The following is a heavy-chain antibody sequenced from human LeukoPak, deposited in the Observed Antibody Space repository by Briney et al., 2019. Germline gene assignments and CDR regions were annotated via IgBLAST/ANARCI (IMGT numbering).Heavy chain of an antibody. CDR1: GFAFDNYW. J-gene: IGHJ4*02. CDR3: ARGQGCGY. V-gene: IGHV3-7*04. D-gene: IGHD2-21*01. Sequence: GGSLRLSCAASGFAFDNYWMTWVRQAPGKGLEWVANMKQDGSEQYYVDSVKGRFTISRDNAKNSLYLQMNSLRAEDTAVYYCARGQGCGYWGQGTLVTVSS. CDR2: MKQDGSEQ.